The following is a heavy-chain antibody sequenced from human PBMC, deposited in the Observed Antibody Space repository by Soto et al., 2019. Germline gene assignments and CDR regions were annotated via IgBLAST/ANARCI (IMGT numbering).Heavy chain of an antibody. J-gene: IGHJ3*02. Sequence: QVQLVESGGGVVQPGRSLRLSCAASGFTFSSYGMHWVRQAPGKGLEWVAVISYDGSKKYYGDSVKGRFTISRDNSKKTLYLPMNSLRAADTAVYYCVKDKSLIKLWLDPEAFDIWGQGKMVTVSS. CDR2: ISYDGSKK. V-gene: IGHV3-30*18. D-gene: IGHD5-18*01. CDR1: GFTFSSYG. CDR3: VKDKSLIKLWLDPEAFDI.